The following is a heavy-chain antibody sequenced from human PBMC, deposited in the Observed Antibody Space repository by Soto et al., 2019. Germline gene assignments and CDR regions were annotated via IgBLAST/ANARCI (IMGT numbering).Heavy chain of an antibody. V-gene: IGHV1-18*04. J-gene: IGHJ4*02. CDR2: ISAYNGNT. Sequence: QVQLVQSGAEVKKPGASVKVSCKASGYTFTSYGISWVRQAPGQGLEWMGWISAYNGNTNYAQKLQGRVTMTTDTSTNTAYMELRSLGSYDPAVDYCAAQQLVGGDFVDYWGQGTLVTVSS. D-gene: IGHD6-13*01. CDR1: GYTFTSYG. CDR3: AAQQLVGGDFVDY.